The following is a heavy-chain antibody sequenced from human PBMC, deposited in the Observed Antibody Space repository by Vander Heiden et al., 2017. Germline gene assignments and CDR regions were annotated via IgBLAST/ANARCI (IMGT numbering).Heavy chain of an antibody. J-gene: IGHJ4*02. CDR3: ARRVAASSTGGNFDS. V-gene: IGHV3-7*01. Sequence: DVQLVESGVGLVQPGGSLRLSCAASGFTFSSYWMSWVRQAPGKGLEWVANIKQDGSEKYYVDSVKGRFTISRDNAKNSLYLQMNSLRVEDTAVYYCARRVAASSTGGNFDSWGQGTLLTVSS. CDR2: IKQDGSEK. CDR1: GFTFSSYW. D-gene: IGHD2-8*02.